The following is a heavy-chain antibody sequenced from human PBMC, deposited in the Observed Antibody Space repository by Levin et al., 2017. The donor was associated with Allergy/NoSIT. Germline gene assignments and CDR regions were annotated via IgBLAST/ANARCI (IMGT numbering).Heavy chain of an antibody. CDR2: INSRSSTI. V-gene: IGHV3-48*01. Sequence: GGSLRLSCAASGFTFSSYSMSWVRQAPGKGLEWVSYINSRSSTIHYADSVKGRFTISRDNAKNSLYLQMNSLRAEDTAVYYCASVYYDSSGYYYGDFDCWGQGTLVTVSS. CDR1: GFTFSSYS. D-gene: IGHD3-22*01. J-gene: IGHJ4*02. CDR3: ASVYYDSSGYYYGDFDC.